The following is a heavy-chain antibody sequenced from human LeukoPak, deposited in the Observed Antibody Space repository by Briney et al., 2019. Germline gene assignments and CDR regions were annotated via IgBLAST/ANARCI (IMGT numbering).Heavy chain of an antibody. J-gene: IGHJ5*02. V-gene: IGHV3-7*01. Sequence: PGGSLRLSCGASGFSFSDYWMTWVGQAPGKGLEWVANINKEGSEDNYVASVKGGFTISRDNAKNSLYLQMTSLRAEDTAVYYCARDGSKSCSGGSCYLNWFDPWGQGTLVTVSS. D-gene: IGHD2-15*01. CDR2: INKEGSED. CDR1: GFSFSDYW. CDR3: ARDGSKSCSGGSCYLNWFDP.